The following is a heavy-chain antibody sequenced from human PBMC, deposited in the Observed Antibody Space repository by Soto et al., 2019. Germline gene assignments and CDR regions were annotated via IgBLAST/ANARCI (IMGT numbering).Heavy chain of an antibody. CDR3: AKGKRGYGEGAFDI. D-gene: IGHD2-15*01. Sequence: PGGSLRLSCAASGFTFDDYAMHWVRQAPGKGLEWVSGISWNSGSIGYADSVKGRFTISRDNAKNSLYLQMNSLRAEDTALYYCAKGKRGYGEGAFDIWGQGTMVTVSS. CDR2: ISWNSGSI. CDR1: GFTFDDYA. V-gene: IGHV3-9*01. J-gene: IGHJ3*02.